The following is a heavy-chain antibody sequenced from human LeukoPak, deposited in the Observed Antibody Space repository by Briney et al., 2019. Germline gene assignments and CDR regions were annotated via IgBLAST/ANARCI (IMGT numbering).Heavy chain of an antibody. CDR1: GGSFSGYY. V-gene: IGHV4-34*09. Sequence: SETLSLTCAVYGGSFSGYYWSWIRQPPGKGLEWIGEINHSGSTNYNPSLKSRVTISLDTSKNLFSLKLSSVTAADTAVYYCARRSMVTTAPGDYFDYWGQGTLVTVSS. J-gene: IGHJ4*02. CDR3: ARRSMVTTAPGDYFDY. D-gene: IGHD4-17*01. CDR2: INHSGST.